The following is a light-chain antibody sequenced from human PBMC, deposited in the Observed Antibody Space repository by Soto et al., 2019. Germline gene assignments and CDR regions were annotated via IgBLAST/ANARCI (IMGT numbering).Light chain of an antibody. V-gene: IGKV1D-16*01. J-gene: IGKJ1*01. Sequence: DIQMTQAPSSVSASVGERVTIACLSSEDISTWLAWYQQKPGKAPKLLIYAASSLQSGVPSRFSGSGSETEFTLTISGLQPGDSATYYCQQYNSYSPTFGQGTKVDIK. CDR1: EDISTW. CDR2: AAS. CDR3: QQYNSYSPT.